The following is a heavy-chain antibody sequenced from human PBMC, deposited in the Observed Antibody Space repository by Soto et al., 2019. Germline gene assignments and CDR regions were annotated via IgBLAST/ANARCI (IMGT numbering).Heavy chain of an antibody. CDR1: GASISSGDYY. V-gene: IGHV4-30-4*08. D-gene: IGHD2-2*01. CDR3: ARSHYALGAFYV. CDR2: IVHSGET. J-gene: IGHJ3*01. Sequence: QVQLQESGPGLVKPSETLSLTCTVSGASISSGDYYWSWIRQSPGKGLQWNGYIVHSGETYYTPSLESRLAISIDSSKNRFALNLNSATAADTAVYCWARSHYALGAFYVWGPGTVVTVSS.